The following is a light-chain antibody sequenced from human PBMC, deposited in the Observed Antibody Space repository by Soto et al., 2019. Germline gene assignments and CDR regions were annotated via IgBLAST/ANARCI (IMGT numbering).Light chain of an antibody. J-gene: IGKJ1*01. CDR1: QSVNSYH. CDR3: QAYGGSPRWT. CDR2: GAW. V-gene: IGKV3-20*01. Sequence: EIVLTQSPGTLSLSPGERATLSCRASQSVNSYHLAWYQQKPGQAPRLLIYGAWNRATGIPDRVSGSGSEKNFKTTIHRLEAGGFAGFHCQAYGGSPRWTFGQGTMPEIK.